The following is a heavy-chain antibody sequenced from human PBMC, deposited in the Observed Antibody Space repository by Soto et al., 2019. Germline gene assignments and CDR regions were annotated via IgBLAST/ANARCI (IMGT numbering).Heavy chain of an antibody. D-gene: IGHD2-21*01. CDR1: GLTVSSNY. Sequence: EVQLVESGGGLVQPGGSLRLSCAASGLTVSSNYMSWVRQAPGKGLEWVAVMYSGGSTYYADSVRGRFTISRDHSQNPXXVQMNSLTAEDTAVYYCARDRNTVVVNDADWNFDLWGRDALVTVSS. CDR2: MYSGGST. V-gene: IGHV3-66*01. CDR3: ARDRNTVVVNDADWNFDL. J-gene: IGHJ2*01.